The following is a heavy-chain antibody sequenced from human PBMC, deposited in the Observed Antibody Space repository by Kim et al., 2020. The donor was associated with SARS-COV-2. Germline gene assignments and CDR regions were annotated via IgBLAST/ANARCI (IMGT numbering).Heavy chain of an antibody. J-gene: IGHJ3*02. CDR3: ARPPYGSGSYSPHDAFDI. CDR2: IDPSDSYT. Sequence: GESLKISCKGSGDSFTSYWISWVRQMPGKGLEWMGRIDPSDSYTNYSPSFQGHVTISADRSISTAYLQWSSLKASDTAMYYCARPPYGSGSYSPHDAFDIWGQGTMVTVSS. D-gene: IGHD3-10*01. V-gene: IGHV5-10-1*01. CDR1: GDSFTSYW.